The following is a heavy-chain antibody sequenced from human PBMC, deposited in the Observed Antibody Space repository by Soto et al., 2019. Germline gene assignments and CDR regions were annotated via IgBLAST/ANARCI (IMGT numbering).Heavy chain of an antibody. V-gene: IGHV4-59*01. D-gene: IGHD1-26*01. CDR2: IYYSGST. CDR1: GGSIILYY. CDR3: ARDRGSYYPFDY. Sequence: PSEILSLTCTVSGGSIILYYLSWIRQPPGKGLEWIGYIYYSGSTNYNPSLKSRVTISVDTSKNQFSLKLSSVTAADTAVYYCARDRGSYYPFDYWGQGTLVTVS. J-gene: IGHJ4*02.